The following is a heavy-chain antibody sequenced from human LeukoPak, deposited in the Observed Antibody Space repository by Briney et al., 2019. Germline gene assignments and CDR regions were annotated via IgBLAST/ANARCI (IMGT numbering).Heavy chain of an antibody. V-gene: IGHV3-30*04. J-gene: IGHJ4*02. Sequence: GGSLRLSCAASGFTFSSYAMHWVREAPGKGLEGVAVISYDGSNKYYADSVKGRFTISRDNSKNTLYLQMNSLRAEDTAVYYCAREITMIVVVITREFDYWGQGTLVTVSS. CDR2: ISYDGSNK. CDR3: AREITMIVVVITREFDY. D-gene: IGHD3-22*01. CDR1: GFTFSSYA.